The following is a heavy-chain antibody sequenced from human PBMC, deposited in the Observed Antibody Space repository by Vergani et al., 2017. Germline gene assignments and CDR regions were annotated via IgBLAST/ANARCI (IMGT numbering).Heavy chain of an antibody. J-gene: IGHJ4*02. V-gene: IGHV3-7*01. Sequence: EVQLVESGGGLVQPGGSLRLSCAASGFTFSSYWMSWVRQAPGKGLEWVANIEQNCSKKSYVDSVKGRFTISRDNAKNSLYLQMNSLRVDDTAVYYCARVGNGDYCPDYWGQGTLVTVSS. D-gene: IGHD4-17*01. CDR2: IEQNCSKK. CDR3: ARVGNGDYCPDY. CDR1: GFTFSSYW.